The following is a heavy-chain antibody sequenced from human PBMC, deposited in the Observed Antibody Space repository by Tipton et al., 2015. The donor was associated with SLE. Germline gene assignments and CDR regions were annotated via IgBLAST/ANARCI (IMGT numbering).Heavy chain of an antibody. J-gene: IGHJ2*01. Sequence: TLSLTCSVSGGSISSNYWIWIRQPPGKGLEWIGYISYGGGTNYNPSLKSRVTISVDPAKNQFSLKLTSVTAADTAVYYCAGTVVVVPAAHWYFDLWGRGTLVTVSS. CDR1: GGSISSNY. D-gene: IGHD2-15*01. V-gene: IGHV4-59*08. CDR2: ISYGGGT. CDR3: AGTVVVVPAAHWYFDL.